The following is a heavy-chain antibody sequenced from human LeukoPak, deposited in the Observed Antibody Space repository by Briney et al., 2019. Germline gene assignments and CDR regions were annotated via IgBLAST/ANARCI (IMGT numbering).Heavy chain of an antibody. CDR3: ARRSSGSYHSPLGY. J-gene: IGHJ4*02. CDR2: IYHSGST. CDR1: GYSISSGYY. V-gene: IGHV4-38-2*02. Sequence: PSETLSLTCNVSGYSISSGYYWGWIRQPPGKGLEWIGNIYHSGSTYYNPSLKSRVTISVDTSKNQFSLKLSSVTAADTAVYYCARRSSGSYHSPLGYWGQGILVTVSS. D-gene: IGHD1-26*01.